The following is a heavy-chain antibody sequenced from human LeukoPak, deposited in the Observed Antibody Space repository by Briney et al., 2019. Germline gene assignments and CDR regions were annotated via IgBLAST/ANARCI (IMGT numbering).Heavy chain of an antibody. D-gene: IGHD2-2*02. V-gene: IGHV1-69*02. CDR1: GGTFSSYT. J-gene: IGHJ3*02. Sequence: SVKVSCKASGGTFSSYTISWVRQAPGQGLEWMGRIIPILGIANYAQKFRGRVTITADKSTSTAYMELSSLRSEDTAVYYCARGYCSSTSCYMSAFDIWGQGTMVTVSS. CDR3: ARGYCSSTSCYMSAFDI. CDR2: IIPILGIA.